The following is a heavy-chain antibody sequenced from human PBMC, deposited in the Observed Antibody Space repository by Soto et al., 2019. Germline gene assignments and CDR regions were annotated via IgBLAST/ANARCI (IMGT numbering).Heavy chain of an antibody. D-gene: IGHD6-13*01. CDR3: ARAISSSWVRGGWWFEP. CDR2: IIPIFGTA. Sequence: QVQLVQSGAEVKKPGSSVKVSCKASGGTFSSYAISWVRQAPGQGLEWMVGIIPIFGTANYAQKFQGRVTITADESTSTAEMELSSLRSEDTAVYYCARAISSSWVRGGWWFEPWGQGTLVTVSS. V-gene: IGHV1-69*01. J-gene: IGHJ5*02. CDR1: GGTFSSYA.